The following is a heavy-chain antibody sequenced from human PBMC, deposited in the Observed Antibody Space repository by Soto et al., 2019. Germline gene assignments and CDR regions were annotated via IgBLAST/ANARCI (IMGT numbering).Heavy chain of an antibody. CDR1: GYTFTSYG. V-gene: IGHV1-18*01. D-gene: IGHD1-26*01. CDR3: PRAAAVGLFAY. Sequence: QVQLVQSGAEVKKPGASVKVSCKASGYTFTSYGISWVRQAPGQGLEWMGWISAYNGNTNYAQKLQGRVTMTTHTSPSTAHMPLRTLRPPDPAVYSWPRAAAVGLFAYWRPGALVTVSA. CDR2: ISAYNGNT. J-gene: IGHJ4*02.